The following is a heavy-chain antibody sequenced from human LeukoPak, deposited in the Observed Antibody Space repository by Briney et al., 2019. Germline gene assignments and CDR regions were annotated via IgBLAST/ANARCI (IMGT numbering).Heavy chain of an antibody. CDR3: AKASRLLHGSGSYPGYFDY. Sequence: GGSLRLSCAASGFTFSSYATNWVRQAPGRGLEWVSFISSTGGDRDYADSVKGRFTISRDNSKNTLYLQMSSLRAEDTAVYYCAKASRLLHGSGSYPGYFDYWGQGALVTVSS. V-gene: IGHV3-23*01. CDR1: GFTFSSYA. CDR2: ISSTGGDR. D-gene: IGHD3-10*01. J-gene: IGHJ4*02.